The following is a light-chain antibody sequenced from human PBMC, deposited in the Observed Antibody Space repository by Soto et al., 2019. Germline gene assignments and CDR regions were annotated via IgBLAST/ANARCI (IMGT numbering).Light chain of an antibody. Sequence: QPVLTQPPSVSGAPGQRVTISCTGTSSNIGTGYDVHWYRQFPGTAPKLLIYDDTNRPSGVPDRFSGSKSGTSASLAITGLQAEDEAEYYCQSYDSSLSAVVFGGGTKVTVL. V-gene: IGLV1-40*01. CDR2: DDT. CDR1: SSNIGTGYD. CDR3: QSYDSSLSAVV. J-gene: IGLJ2*01.